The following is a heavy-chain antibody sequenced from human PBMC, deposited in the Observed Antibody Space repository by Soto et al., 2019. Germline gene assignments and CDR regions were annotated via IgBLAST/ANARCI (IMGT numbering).Heavy chain of an antibody. V-gene: IGHV3-11*01. CDR2: ISSSGSTI. D-gene: IGHD6-6*01. CDR1: GFTFSDYY. CDR3: SRDYRCSQYYRMYC. J-gene: IGHJ6*02. Sequence: PGGSLRLSCAASGFTFSDYYMSWIRQAPGKGQEWVSYISSSGSTIYYADSVKGRFTLSRDNAKDSLYLQMNSLRAEELAVYDCSRDYRCSQYYRMYCWGQGTTVTVSS.